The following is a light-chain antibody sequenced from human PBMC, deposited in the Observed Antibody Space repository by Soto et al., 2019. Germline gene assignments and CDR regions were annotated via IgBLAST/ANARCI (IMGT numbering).Light chain of an antibody. Sequence: DIQMTQNRLSLSASVGDRVTITCRASQTILSHLNWYQQEPGEAPKIVIYAASTLQSGVPSRFSGSGSGTDFTLTIRCLQYEDFATYYCQKYYSYPRTFGQGTKV. CDR3: QKYYSYPRT. CDR2: AAS. V-gene: IGKV1-9*01. CDR1: QTILSH. J-gene: IGKJ1*01.